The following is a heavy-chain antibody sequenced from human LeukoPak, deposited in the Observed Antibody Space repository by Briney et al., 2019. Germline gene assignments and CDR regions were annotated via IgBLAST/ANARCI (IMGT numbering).Heavy chain of an antibody. CDR3: ARDSRGIRWLVPAAMNWDFDY. V-gene: IGHV1-2*04. CDR1: GYTFTGYY. Sequence: ASVKVSCKASGYTFTGYYMHWVRQAPGQGLEWMGWINPNSGGTNYAQKFQGWVTMTRDTSISTAYMELSRLRSDDTAVYYCARDSRGIRWLVPAAMNWDFDYWGQGTLVTVSS. J-gene: IGHJ4*02. D-gene: IGHD2-2*01. CDR2: INPNSGGT.